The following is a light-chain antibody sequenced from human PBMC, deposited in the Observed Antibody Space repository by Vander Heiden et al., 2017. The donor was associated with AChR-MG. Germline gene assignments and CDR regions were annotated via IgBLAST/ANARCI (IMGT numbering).Light chain of an antibody. CDR3: GTWDTTRNAVI. V-gene: IGLV1-51*01. CDR2: DNN. J-gene: IGLJ2*01. CDR1: TSNIENNF. Sequence: QSVLTQPPSLSAAPGQKVTISCSGSTSNIENNFVSWYQHLPGTVPKLLISDNNRRPSGIPDRFSGSKSGTSATLGITGLQTEDEADYYCGTWDTTRNAVIFGGGTRLSVL.